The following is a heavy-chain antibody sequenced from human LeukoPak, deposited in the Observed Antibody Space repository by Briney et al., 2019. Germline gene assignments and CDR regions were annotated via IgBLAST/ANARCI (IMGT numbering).Heavy chain of an antibody. J-gene: IGHJ1*01. Sequence: PGRSLRLSCAASGFTFSSYGMHWVRQAPGKGLEWVSGISWNSGSIGYADSVKGRFTISRDNAKNSLYLQMNSLRAEDTALYYCAKGPKTTSEYFQHWGQGTLVTVSS. V-gene: IGHV3-9*01. D-gene: IGHD4-17*01. CDR3: AKGPKTTSEYFQH. CDR1: GFTFSSYG. CDR2: ISWNSGSI.